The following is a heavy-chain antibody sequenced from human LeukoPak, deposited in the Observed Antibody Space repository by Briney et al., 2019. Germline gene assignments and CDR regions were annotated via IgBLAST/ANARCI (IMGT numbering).Heavy chain of an antibody. D-gene: IGHD5-12*01. CDR3: ARDGSGYYYFDY. J-gene: IGHJ4*02. Sequence: SETLSLTCTVSGGSISSSSYYWGWIRQPPGKGLEWIGSIYYSGSTYYNLSLKSRVTISVDTSKNQFSLKLSSVTAADTAVYYCARDGSGYYYFDYWGQGTLVTVSS. CDR1: GGSISSSSYY. V-gene: IGHV4-39*07. CDR2: IYYSGST.